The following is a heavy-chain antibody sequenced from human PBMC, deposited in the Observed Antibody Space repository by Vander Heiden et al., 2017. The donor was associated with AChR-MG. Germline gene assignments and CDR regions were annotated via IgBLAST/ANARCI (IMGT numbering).Heavy chain of an antibody. CDR1: GFTFSSYG. D-gene: IGHD3-16*01. V-gene: IGHV3-30*02. J-gene: IGHJ6*01. CDR3: AKDLLGGQDYYYGMDV. CDR2: IRYDGSNK. Sequence: QVQLVESGGGVVQPGGSLRVSWATSGFTFSSYGMHWGRQAPGKGLEWVAFIRYDGSNKYYADSVKGRFTISRDNSKNTLYLQMNSLRAEDTAVYYCAKDLLGGQDYYYGMDVWCQGTTVTLSS.